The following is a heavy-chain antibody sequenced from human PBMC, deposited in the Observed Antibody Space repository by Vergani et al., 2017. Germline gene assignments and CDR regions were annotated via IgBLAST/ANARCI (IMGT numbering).Heavy chain of an antibody. CDR2: IYYSGST. CDR3: ARHGLYWYFDL. J-gene: IGHJ2*01. Sequence: QVQLQESGPGLVKPSETLSLTCTVSGGSISSYYWSWIRQPPGKGLEWIGYIYYSGSTNSNPSLKSRVTISVDTSKNQFSLKLSSVTAADTAVYYCARHGLYWYFDLWGRGTLVTVSS. V-gene: IGHV4-59*01. D-gene: IGHD2-2*03. CDR1: GGSISSYY.